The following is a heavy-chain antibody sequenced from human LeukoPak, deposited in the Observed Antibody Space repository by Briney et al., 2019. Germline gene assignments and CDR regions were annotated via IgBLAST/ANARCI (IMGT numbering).Heavy chain of an antibody. J-gene: IGHJ4*02. CDR3: ARLCVDTAMVDFDY. CDR1: GGTFSSYA. Sequence: SVKVSCKASGGTFSSYAISWVRQAPGQGLEWMGGIIPIFGTANYAQKFQGRVTITADKSTSTAYMELSSLRSEDTAVYYCARLCVDTAMVDFDYWGQGTLVTVSS. D-gene: IGHD5-18*01. V-gene: IGHV1-69*06. CDR2: IIPIFGTA.